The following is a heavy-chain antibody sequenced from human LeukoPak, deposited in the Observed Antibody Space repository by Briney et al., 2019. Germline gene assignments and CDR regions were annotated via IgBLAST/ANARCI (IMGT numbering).Heavy chain of an antibody. Sequence: GGSLRLSCAASGFTFSSYSMNWVRQAPGKGLEWVSSISSSSSYIYYADSVKGRLTISRDNAKNSLYLQMNSLRAEDTAVYYCARDWGKRSSSFPYYYYYYMDVWGKGTTVTVSS. V-gene: IGHV3-21*01. CDR2: ISSSSSYI. CDR3: ARDWGKRSSSFPYYYYYYMDV. J-gene: IGHJ6*03. D-gene: IGHD6-13*01. CDR1: GFTFSSYS.